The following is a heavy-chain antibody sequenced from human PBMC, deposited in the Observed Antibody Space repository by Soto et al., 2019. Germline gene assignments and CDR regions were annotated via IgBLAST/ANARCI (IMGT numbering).Heavy chain of an antibody. D-gene: IGHD3-3*01. Sequence: QVQLQESGPGLVKPSGTLSLTCAVSGGSISSSNWWTWVRQPPGKGLEWIGEIYHSWSTTYNPSLKSRVTISVDKSKDQLSLNLTAVTAADPAVYYCARGSGYYTTWGQGTLVTVSS. CDR3: ARGSGYYTT. CDR2: IYHSWST. J-gene: IGHJ4*02. V-gene: IGHV4-4*02. CDR1: GGSISSSNW.